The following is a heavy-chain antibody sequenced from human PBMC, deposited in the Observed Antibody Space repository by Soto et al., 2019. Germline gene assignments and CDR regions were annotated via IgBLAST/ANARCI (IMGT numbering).Heavy chain of an antibody. Sequence: SETLSLTCTVSGGSISSYYWSWIRQPPGKGLEWIGYIYYSGSTNYNPSLKSRVTISVDTSKNQFSLKLSSVTAADTAVYYCARGVASYYYYGMDVWGQGTRVTVSS. D-gene: IGHD2-15*01. J-gene: IGHJ6*02. V-gene: IGHV4-59*01. CDR2: IYYSGST. CDR3: ARGVASYYYYGMDV. CDR1: GGSISSYY.